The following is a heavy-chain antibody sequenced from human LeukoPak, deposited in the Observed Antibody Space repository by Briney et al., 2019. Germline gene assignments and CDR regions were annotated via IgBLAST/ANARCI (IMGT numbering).Heavy chain of an antibody. D-gene: IGHD5-18*01. CDR1: GFTFSSYS. Sequence: GGSLRLSCAVSGFTFSSYSMNWVRQAPGKGLEWVSYISSSSSTIYYADSVKGRFPISRDNAKNSLYLQMNSLRDEDTAVYYCARDTGYSYGAPRVDNWGQGTLATVSS. CDR3: ARDTGYSYGAPRVDN. J-gene: IGHJ4*02. CDR2: ISSSSSTI. V-gene: IGHV3-48*02.